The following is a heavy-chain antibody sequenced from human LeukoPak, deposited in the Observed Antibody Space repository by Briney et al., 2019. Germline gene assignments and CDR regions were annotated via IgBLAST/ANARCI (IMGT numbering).Heavy chain of an antibody. J-gene: IGHJ4*02. V-gene: IGHV1-46*04. CDR3: ARDIRGYSYGYLAY. CDR2: INPSGGST. CDR1: GYTSTSYY. Sequence: ASVKVSWQASGYTSTSYYMDWVRQAPGQGLEWMGIINPSGGSTSYAQKLAGRLTMTRDTSTSTVYMGLSRPRSEDTAVYYCARDIRGYSYGYLAYWGQGTLVTVSS. D-gene: IGHD5-18*01.